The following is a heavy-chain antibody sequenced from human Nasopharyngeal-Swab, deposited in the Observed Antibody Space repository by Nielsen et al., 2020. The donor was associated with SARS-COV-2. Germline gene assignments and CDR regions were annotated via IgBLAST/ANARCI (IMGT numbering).Heavy chain of an antibody. CDR2: ISSSSSYM. Sequence: GESLKISCAASGFTFSSYSMNWVRQAPGKGLEWVSSISSSSSYMYCADSVKGRFTISRDNAKNSVYLQMNSLRAEDTAVYYCVRDRLNGGGMDVWGQGTTVTVSS. CDR1: GFTFSSYS. CDR3: VRDRLNGGGMDV. D-gene: IGHD3-9*01. J-gene: IGHJ6*02. V-gene: IGHV3-21*01.